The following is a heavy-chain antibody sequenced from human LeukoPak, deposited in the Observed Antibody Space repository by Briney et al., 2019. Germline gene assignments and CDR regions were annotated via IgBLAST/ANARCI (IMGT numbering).Heavy chain of an antibody. CDR2: INPNNGGT. V-gene: IGHV1-2*02. CDR3: AQDLAWGAFDH. D-gene: IGHD7-27*01. CDR1: GYTFNGYY. J-gene: IGHJ4*02. Sequence: ASVKVSCKSSGYTFNGYYMHWVRQAPGQGLEWMGWINPNNGGTKYAQNFQGRVTMTRDTSISTAYMELDRLRFDDTAVYYCAQDLAWGAFDHWGQGTLVTVSS.